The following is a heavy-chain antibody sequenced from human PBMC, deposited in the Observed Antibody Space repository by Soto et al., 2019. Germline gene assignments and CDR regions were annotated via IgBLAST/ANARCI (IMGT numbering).Heavy chain of an antibody. CDR2: IDYSGST. V-gene: IGHV4-61*01. J-gene: IGHJ4*02. D-gene: IGHD6-19*01. CDR1: GGSVSSGRYY. Sequence: QVQLQESGPGLVKPSETLSLTCTVSGGSVSSGRYYWSWIRQPPGKGLEWIGHIDYSGSTNYNPSLKSRVTISVDTSKNQFPLKLSSVTAADTAVYYCARAGAVADPFDYWGQGTLVTVSS. CDR3: ARAGAVADPFDY.